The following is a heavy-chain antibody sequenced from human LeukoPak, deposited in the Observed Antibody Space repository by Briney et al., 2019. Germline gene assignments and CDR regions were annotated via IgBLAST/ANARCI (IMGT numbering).Heavy chain of an antibody. Sequence: SETLSLTCTVSGVSISSSSYSWGWIRQPPGKGLEWIGSIYYSGSTYYNPSLKSRVTISVDTSKNQFSLKLSSVTAADTAVYYCARVQFGTTLYYFDYWGQGTLVTVSS. V-gene: IGHV4-39*07. CDR2: IYYSGST. J-gene: IGHJ4*02. CDR1: GVSISSSSYS. D-gene: IGHD1-7*01. CDR3: ARVQFGTTLYYFDY.